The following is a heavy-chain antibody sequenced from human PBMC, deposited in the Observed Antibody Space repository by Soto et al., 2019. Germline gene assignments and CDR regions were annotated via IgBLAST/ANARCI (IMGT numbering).Heavy chain of an antibody. V-gene: IGHV4-34*01. CDR1: GGSFSGYY. CDR3: ARVGRGLGYCSSTICPNYYFDY. CDR2: INHSGST. D-gene: IGHD2-2*01. J-gene: IGHJ4*02. Sequence: QVQLQQWGAGLLKPSETLSLTCAVYGGSFSGYYWSWIRQPPGKGLEWIGEINHSGSTNYNPSLKRRVTISVDTSKNQFSLQLSSVTAADTAVYYCARVGRGLGYCSSTICPNYYFDYWGQGTLVTVSS.